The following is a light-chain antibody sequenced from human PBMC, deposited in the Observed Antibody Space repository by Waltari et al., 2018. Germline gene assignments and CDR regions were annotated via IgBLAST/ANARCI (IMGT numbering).Light chain of an antibody. J-gene: IGKJ1*01. CDR3: QHYVRLPAT. Sequence: EIVLTQSPGTLSLSPGERATLSCRASQSVSRALAWYQQKPGKAPRLLIYGTSNMATGIPDRFSGSGSGTDFSLTISRLEPEDVAVYFCQHYVRLPATFGQGTKVEIK. V-gene: IGKV3-20*01. CDR2: GTS. CDR1: QSVSRA.